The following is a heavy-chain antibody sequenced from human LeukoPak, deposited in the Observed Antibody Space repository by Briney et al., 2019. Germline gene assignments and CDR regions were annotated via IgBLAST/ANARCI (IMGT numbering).Heavy chain of an antibody. Sequence: PSETLSLTCTVSGGSISSSSYYWGWIRQPPGKGLEWIGSIYYSGSTYYNPSLKSRVTISVDTSKNQFSLKLSSVTAADTAVYYCSIVGATRNFQHWGQGTLVTVSS. CDR3: SIVGATRNFQH. V-gene: IGHV4-39*07. J-gene: IGHJ1*01. CDR2: IYYSGST. CDR1: GGSISSSSYY. D-gene: IGHD1-26*01.